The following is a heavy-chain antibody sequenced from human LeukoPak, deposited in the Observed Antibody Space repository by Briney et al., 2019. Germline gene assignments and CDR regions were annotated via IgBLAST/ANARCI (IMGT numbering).Heavy chain of an antibody. CDR1: GGTFTNYA. CDR2: IIPLFGTA. D-gene: IGHD3-16*01. V-gene: IGHV1-69*05. CDR3: ARGMPGGSPHFDY. J-gene: IGHJ4*02. Sequence: ASVKVSCKASGGTFTNYAFNWVRQAPGQGLEWMGGIIPLFGTANYAQKFQGRVTMTRDTSTSTVYMELSSLRSEDTAVYYCARGMPGGSPHFDYWGQGTLVTVSS.